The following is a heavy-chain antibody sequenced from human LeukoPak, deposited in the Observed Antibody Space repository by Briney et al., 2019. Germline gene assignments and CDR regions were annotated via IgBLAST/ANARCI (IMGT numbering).Heavy chain of an antibody. CDR3: TRDLGGVGG. V-gene: IGHV3-23*01. CDR2: ISGSGGST. J-gene: IGHJ1*01. Sequence: GGSLRLSCVASGFAFSSYAMSWVRQAPGKGLEWVSTISGSGGSTYFADSVKGRFTISRDNSKNTLYLQMNSLRAEDTAVYYCTRDLGGVGGWGQGTLVTVSS. CDR1: GFAFSSYA. D-gene: IGHD2-8*02.